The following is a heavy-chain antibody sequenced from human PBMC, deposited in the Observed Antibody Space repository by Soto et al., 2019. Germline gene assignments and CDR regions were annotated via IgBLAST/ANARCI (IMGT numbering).Heavy chain of an antibody. J-gene: IGHJ4*02. CDR1: GYTFTSYG. Sequence: QVQLVQSGAEVKKPGASVKVSCKASGYTFTSYGISWVRQAPGQGLEWMGWISAYNGNTNYAQKLQGRVTMTTDTSTSIXYMELRSLRSDDTAVYYCARVKAYRSSWYGGLVDYWGQGTLVTVSS. D-gene: IGHD6-13*01. V-gene: IGHV1-18*01. CDR2: ISAYNGNT. CDR3: ARVKAYRSSWYGGLVDY.